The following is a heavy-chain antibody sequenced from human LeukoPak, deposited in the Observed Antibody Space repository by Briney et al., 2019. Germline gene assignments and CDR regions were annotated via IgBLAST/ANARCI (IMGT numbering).Heavy chain of an antibody. D-gene: IGHD5-24*01. CDR1: GFTFSIYA. Sequence: GGSLRLSCAASGFTFSIYAMSWVRQAPGKGLEWVSAIYSGGSTYYADSVKGRFTISRDNSKSTLYLQVNSLRAEDTAVYYCASCKDGYNYFGYWGQGTLVTVSS. V-gene: IGHV3-23*05. CDR2: IYSGGST. J-gene: IGHJ4*02. CDR3: ASCKDGYNYFGY.